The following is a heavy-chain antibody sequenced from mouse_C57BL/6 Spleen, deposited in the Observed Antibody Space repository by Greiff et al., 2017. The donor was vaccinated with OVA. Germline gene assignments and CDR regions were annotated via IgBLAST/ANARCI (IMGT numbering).Heavy chain of an antibody. V-gene: IGHV7-3*01. J-gene: IGHJ2*01. Sequence: EVMLVESGGGLVQPGGSLSLSCAASGFTFTDYYMSWVRQPPGKALEWLGFIRNKANGYTTEYSASVKGRFTISRDNSQSILYLQMNALRAEDSANYYCARDRGRENYFDYWGQGTTLTVSS. CDR3: ARDRGRENYFDY. CDR1: GFTFTDYY. CDR2: IRNKANGYTT.